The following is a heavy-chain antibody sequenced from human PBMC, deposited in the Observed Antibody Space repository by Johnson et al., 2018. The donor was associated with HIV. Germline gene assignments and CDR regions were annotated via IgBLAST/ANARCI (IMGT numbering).Heavy chain of an antibody. CDR2: IYSGGST. J-gene: IGHJ3*02. V-gene: IGHV3-66*01. Sequence: VESGGCLVQPGGSLRLSCAASGFTVSSNYMSWVRQAPGKGLEWVSVIYSGGSTYYADSVKGRFTISRDNSKNTLYLQMNSLRAEDTAVYYCAKDPIVLVVYAISAFDIWGQGTMVAVSS. D-gene: IGHD2-8*02. CDR3: AKDPIVLVVYAISAFDI. CDR1: GFTVSSNY.